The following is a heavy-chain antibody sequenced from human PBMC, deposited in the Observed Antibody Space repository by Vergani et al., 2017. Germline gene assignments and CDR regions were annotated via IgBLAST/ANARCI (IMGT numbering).Heavy chain of an antibody. V-gene: IGHV1-69*01. CDR3: ARVHLRDGYNYSKGYFDY. CDR1: GGTFSSYA. J-gene: IGHJ4*02. CDR2: IIPIFGTA. Sequence: QVQLVQSGAEVKKPGSSVKVSCKASGGTFSSYAISWVRQAPGQGLEWMGGIIPIFGTANYAQKFQGRVTITADESTSTAYMELSSLRSEDTAVYYCARVHLRDGYNYSKGYFDYWGQGTLVTGSS. D-gene: IGHD5-24*01.